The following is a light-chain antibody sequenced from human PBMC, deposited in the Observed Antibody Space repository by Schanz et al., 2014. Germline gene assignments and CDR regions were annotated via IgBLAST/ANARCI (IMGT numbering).Light chain of an antibody. CDR2: KAS. V-gene: IGKV1-5*03. J-gene: IGKJ1*01. CDR1: QSISSW. CDR3: QQAQQAKSFPRT. Sequence: DIQMTQSPSTLSASVGDRVTITCRASQSISSWLAWYQQKPGKAPKLLIYKASSLESGVPSRFSGSGSGTHFTLTISSLQPEDFATYYCQQAQQAKSFPRTFGQGTKVEIK.